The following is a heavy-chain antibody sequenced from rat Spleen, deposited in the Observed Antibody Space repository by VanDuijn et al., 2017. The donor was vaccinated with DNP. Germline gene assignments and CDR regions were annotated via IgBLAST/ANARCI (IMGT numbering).Heavy chain of an antibody. CDR1: GFTFNDYN. V-gene: IGHV5S10*01. CDR3: TRATGFDY. D-gene: IGHD4-2*01. CDR2: NVYDGSRT. Sequence: EVQLVESGGGLVKPGRSLKLSCAASGFTFNDYNMAWVRQAPRKGLEWVATNVYDGSRTYYRDSVKGRFTISRDNAKSTLYLQMTNLRSEDTATYYCTRATGFDYWGQGVMVTVSS. J-gene: IGHJ2*01.